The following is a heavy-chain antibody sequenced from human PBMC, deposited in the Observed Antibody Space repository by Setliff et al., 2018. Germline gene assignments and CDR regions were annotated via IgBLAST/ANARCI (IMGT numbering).Heavy chain of an antibody. CDR3: AGPFDVGPYPRPIDGLDL. CDR2: INPNSGCR. V-gene: IGHV1-2*02. J-gene: IGHJ3*01. CDR1: GYSFSDFY. D-gene: IGHD3-9*01. Sequence: ASVKVSCKASGYSFSDFYMHWVRQVPGQGLEWMGWINPNSGCREYAEAFQGRVTMTGDTSIRTAFMELSGLTSYDTAVYYCAGPFDVGPYPRPIDGLDLWGQGTRVTVSS.